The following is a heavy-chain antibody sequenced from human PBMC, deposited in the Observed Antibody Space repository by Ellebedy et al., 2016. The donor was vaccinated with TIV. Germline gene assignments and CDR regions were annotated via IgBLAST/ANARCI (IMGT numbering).Heavy chain of an antibody. CDR3: TRAELLVDTAMAFFDY. D-gene: IGHD5-18*01. CDR2: IRSKAYGGTT. J-gene: IGHJ4*02. CDR1: GFTFGDYA. Sequence: GESLKISCTASGFTFGDYAMSWFRQAPGKGLEWVGFIRSKAYGGTTEYAASVKGRFTISRDDSKSIAYLQMNSLKTEDTAVYYCTRAELLVDTAMAFFDYWGQGTLVTVSS. V-gene: IGHV3-49*03.